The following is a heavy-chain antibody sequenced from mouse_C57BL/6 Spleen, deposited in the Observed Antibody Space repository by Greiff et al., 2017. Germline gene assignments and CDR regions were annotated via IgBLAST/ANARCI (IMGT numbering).Heavy chain of an antibody. CDR3: AIYDYDDSLGY. CDR2: IYPGDGDT. J-gene: IGHJ2*01. CDR1: GYAFSSSW. D-gene: IGHD2-4*01. V-gene: IGHV1-82*01. Sequence: QVQLQQSGPELVKPGASVKISCKASGYAFSSSWMNWVKQRPGKGLEWIGRIYPGDGDTNYNGKFKGKATLTADQSSSTAYMQLSSLTSEDSAVYFCAIYDYDDSLGYWGQGTTRTVSS.